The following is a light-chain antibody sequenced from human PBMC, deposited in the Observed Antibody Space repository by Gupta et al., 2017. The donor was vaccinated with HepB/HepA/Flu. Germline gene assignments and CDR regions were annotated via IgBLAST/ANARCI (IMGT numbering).Light chain of an antibody. CDR3: QQYYNWPCS. Sequence: EIVMTQSPATLSVSPGERATLSCRASQSVGTNLAWYQQKPGQAPRFLIYGASTRTIGIPDRFSGSGSGTEFTLTISNLQSEDFAVYYCQQYYNWPCSFGQGTKLEIK. J-gene: IGKJ2*04. CDR1: QSVGTN. CDR2: GAS. V-gene: IGKV3-15*01.